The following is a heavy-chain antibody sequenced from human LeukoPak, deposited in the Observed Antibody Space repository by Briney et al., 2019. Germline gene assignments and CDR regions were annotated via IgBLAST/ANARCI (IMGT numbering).Heavy chain of an antibody. CDR1: GYTFSSYG. CDR3: ARLWAAAGTLDP. CDR2: ISGYNGNT. J-gene: IGHJ5*02. D-gene: IGHD6-13*01. Sequence: ASVKVSCKASGYTFSSYGITWVRQAPVQGLEWMGWISGYNGNTNYAQKLQGRVTMTTDTSTSTVYMELRSLRSDDTAVYYCARLWAAAGTLDPWGQGTLVTVSS. V-gene: IGHV1-18*01.